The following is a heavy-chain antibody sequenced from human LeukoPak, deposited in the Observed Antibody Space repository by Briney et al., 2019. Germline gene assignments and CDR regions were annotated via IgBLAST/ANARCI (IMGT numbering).Heavy chain of an antibody. Sequence: SETLSLTCTVSGGSISNYYWGWIRQPPGKGLEWIGYIYYSGSTNYNPSLKSRVTISVDTSKNQFSLKLNSVTAADTAVYYCARADSSNWYDSRGYFDYWGQGTLVTVSS. CDR2: IYYSGST. V-gene: IGHV4-59*01. CDR1: GGSISNYY. CDR3: ARADSSNWYDSRGYFDY. D-gene: IGHD1-1*01. J-gene: IGHJ4*02.